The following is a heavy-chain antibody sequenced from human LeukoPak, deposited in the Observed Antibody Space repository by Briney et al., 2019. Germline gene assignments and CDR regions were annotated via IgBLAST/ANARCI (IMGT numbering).Heavy chain of an antibody. CDR3: ARNHGYPFYFDY. Sequence: SETLSLTCTVSGGSISTYYWSWLRQPPGKGLEWIGYVYYSGSTNYNPSLKSRVTISVDTSKSQFSLKLNSVTAADTAVYYCARNHGYPFYFDYWGQGTLVTVSS. D-gene: IGHD5-18*01. CDR2: VYYSGST. J-gene: IGHJ4*02. V-gene: IGHV4-59*01. CDR1: GGSISTYY.